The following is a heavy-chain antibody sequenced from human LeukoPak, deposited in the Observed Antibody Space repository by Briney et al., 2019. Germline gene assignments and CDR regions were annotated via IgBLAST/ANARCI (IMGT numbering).Heavy chain of an antibody. CDR2: IYYSGST. V-gene: IGHV4-31*03. CDR3: ARDQRSHDFWSGYYTGYGMDV. Sequence: SETPSLTCTVSGGSISSGGYYWSWIRQHPGKGLEWIGYIYYSGSTYYNPSLKSRVTISVDTSKNQFSLKLSSVTAADTAVYYCARDQRSHDFWSGYYTGYGMDVWGQGTTVTVSS. J-gene: IGHJ6*02. CDR1: GGSISSGGYY. D-gene: IGHD3-3*01.